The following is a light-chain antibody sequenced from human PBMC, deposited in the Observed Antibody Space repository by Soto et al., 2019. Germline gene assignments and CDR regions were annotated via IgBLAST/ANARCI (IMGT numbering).Light chain of an antibody. CDR1: QSVLYSSNNKNY. J-gene: IGKJ5*01. CDR2: WAS. CDR3: QQYYTAPVT. Sequence: DIVMTQSPDSLAVSLGERATINCKSSQSVLYSSNNKNYLTWYQQKSGQPPKLLIYWASTRESGVPDRFSGSGSGTDFTLTISSLQSEDEAVYYCQQYYTAPVTFGQGTRLEIK. V-gene: IGKV4-1*01.